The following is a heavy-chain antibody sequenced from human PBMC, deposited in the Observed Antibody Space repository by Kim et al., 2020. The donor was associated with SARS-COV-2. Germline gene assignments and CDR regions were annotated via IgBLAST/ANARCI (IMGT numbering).Heavy chain of an antibody. CDR2: IIPIFGTA. Sequence: SVKVSCKASGGTFSSYAISWVRQAPGQGLEWMGGIIPIFGTANYAQKFQGRVTITADESTSTAYMELSSLRSEDTAVYYCARDLIFGVVISPTPGYYGMDVWGQGTTVTVSS. D-gene: IGHD3-3*01. CDR3: ARDLIFGVVISPTPGYYGMDV. J-gene: IGHJ6*02. V-gene: IGHV1-69*13. CDR1: GGTFSSYA.